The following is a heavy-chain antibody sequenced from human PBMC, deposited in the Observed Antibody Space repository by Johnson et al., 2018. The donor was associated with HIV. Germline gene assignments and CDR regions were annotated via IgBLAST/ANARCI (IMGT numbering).Heavy chain of an antibody. V-gene: IGHV3-30-3*01. Sequence: QVQLVESGGGVVQPGTSLRLSCAASGFTFSSFAMHWVRQAPGKGLEWMAFISYDGSNNYYADSVKGQFTISRDNSKNTLFLHMNSLRAEDTAVYYCARDYSVTMLGGAFDIWGQGTMVTVSS. CDR1: GFTFSSFA. CDR3: ARDYSVTMLGGAFDI. J-gene: IGHJ3*02. CDR2: ISYDGSNN. D-gene: IGHD3-10*02.